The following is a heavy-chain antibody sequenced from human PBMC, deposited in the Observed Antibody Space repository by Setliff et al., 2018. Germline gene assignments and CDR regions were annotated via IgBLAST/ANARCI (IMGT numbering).Heavy chain of an antibody. V-gene: IGHV4-34*01. D-gene: IGHD2-2*01. CDR3: ARGRMRGSCSGPSCTYDPFDI. Sequence: TLSLTCSVYGESFSNNYWSWIRQPPGKGLEWIGSIYHSGSSYYNPSLRSRVTISVDTSKNQFSLILRSVTAADTAVYYCARGRMRGSCSGPSCTYDPFDIWGQGTPVTVSS. J-gene: IGHJ3*02. CDR1: GESFSNNY. CDR2: IYHSGSS.